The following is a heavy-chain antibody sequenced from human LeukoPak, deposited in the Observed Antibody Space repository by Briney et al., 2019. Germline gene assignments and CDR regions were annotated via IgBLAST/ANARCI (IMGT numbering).Heavy chain of an antibody. V-gene: IGHV4-38-2*02. CDR1: GYSISSGYY. J-gene: IGHJ2*01. D-gene: IGHD3-3*01. CDR3: ARAVQDFWSGYYTVTWYFDL. CDR2: IYHSGST. Sequence: KSSETLSLTCTVSGYSISSGYYWGWIRQPPGKGLEWIGSIYHSGSTYYNPSLKSRVTISVDTSKNQFSLKLSSVTAADTAVYYCARAVQDFWSGYYTVTWYFDLWGRGTLVTVSS.